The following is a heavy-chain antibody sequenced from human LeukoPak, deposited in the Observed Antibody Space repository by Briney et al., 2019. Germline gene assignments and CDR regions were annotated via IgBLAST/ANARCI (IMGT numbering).Heavy chain of an antibody. D-gene: IGHD3-10*01. Sequence: SVKLSCKVSGYTLTELSMHWVRQAPGKGLEWMGGFDPKDGETIDAQKVQGRVTMTEDTSTDKAYMELTSLRSEDTAVYYCGSSRLAALHFMVRGDRYFALWGRGTLVTVSS. CDR1: GYTLTELS. CDR2: FDPKDGET. CDR3: GSSRLAALHFMVRGDRYFAL. V-gene: IGHV1-24*01. J-gene: IGHJ2*01.